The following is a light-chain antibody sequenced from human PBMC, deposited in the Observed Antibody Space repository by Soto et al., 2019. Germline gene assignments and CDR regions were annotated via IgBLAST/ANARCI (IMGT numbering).Light chain of an antibody. CDR3: QQHSDWPPEWT. Sequence: EIVLAQSPATLSLSPGERATLSCRASQSVGTSLAWYQQKPGRAPRLLIYDASNRATGIPPRFSGSGSGTDFTPTISSLQPEDFAVYYCQQHSDWPPEWTCGQGTKVEI. CDR1: QSVGTS. V-gene: IGKV3-11*01. J-gene: IGKJ1*01. CDR2: DAS.